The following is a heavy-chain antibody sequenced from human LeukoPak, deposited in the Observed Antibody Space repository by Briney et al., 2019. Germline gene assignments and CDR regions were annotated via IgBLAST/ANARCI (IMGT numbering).Heavy chain of an antibody. J-gene: IGHJ3*02. D-gene: IGHD3-22*01. CDR1: GFTFSSYA. V-gene: IGHV3-23*01. CDR2: ISGSGGST. CDR3: AKQKGAYDSSGYYYGARAFDI. Sequence: GGSLRLSCAASGFTFSSYAKRWVRQAPGKGLEWVSAISGSGGSTYYADSVKGRFNISRDNSKNTLYLQMNSLRAEDTAVYYCAKQKGAYDSSGYYYGARAFDIWGQGTMVTVSS.